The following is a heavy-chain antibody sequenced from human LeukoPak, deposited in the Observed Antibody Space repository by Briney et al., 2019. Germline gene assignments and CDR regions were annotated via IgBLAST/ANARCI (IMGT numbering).Heavy chain of an antibody. D-gene: IGHD3-3*01. Sequence: GGSLRLSCAASGFTFRSHGMHWVRQAPGKGLEWVAFIWYDGSNKYYTDSVKGRFTISRDNSKNTLYLQMNSLRAEDTAVYYCARVGVARRFLEWLSASYYYGMDVWGQGTTVTVSS. CDR3: ARVGVARRFLEWLSASYYYGMDV. V-gene: IGHV3-33*01. CDR2: IWYDGSNK. J-gene: IGHJ6*02. CDR1: GFTFRSHG.